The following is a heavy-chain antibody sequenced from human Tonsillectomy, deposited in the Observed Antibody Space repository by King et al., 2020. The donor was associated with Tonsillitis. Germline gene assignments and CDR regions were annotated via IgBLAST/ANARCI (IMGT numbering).Heavy chain of an antibody. CDR2: IYYTGST. CDR3: ARRPPYCSGGSCYSSIGWFDP. J-gene: IGHJ5*02. V-gene: IGHV4-39*07. CDR1: GGSISSSSYY. Sequence: HLQLQESGPGQVKPSETLSLTCTVSGGSISSSSYYWGWIRQPPGKGLEWIGSIYYTGSTFYNPSLKSRVTISVDTSKNQFSLKLSSVTAADTAVYYCARRPPYCSGGSCYSSIGWFDPWGQGTLVTVSS. D-gene: IGHD2-15*01.